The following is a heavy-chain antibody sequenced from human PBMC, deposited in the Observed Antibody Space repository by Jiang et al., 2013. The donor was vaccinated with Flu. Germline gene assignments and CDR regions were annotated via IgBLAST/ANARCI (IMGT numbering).Heavy chain of an antibody. V-gene: IGHV3-48*01. CDR3: ARDGYCSGGRLPGGGFDY. D-gene: IGHD2-15*01. J-gene: IGHJ4*02. CDR2: ISSSSSTM. Sequence: QAPGKGLEWVSYISSSSSTMYYADSVKGRFTISRDNAKNSLYLQMNSLRAEDTAVYHCARDGYCSGGRLPGGGFDYWGQGTLVTVSS.